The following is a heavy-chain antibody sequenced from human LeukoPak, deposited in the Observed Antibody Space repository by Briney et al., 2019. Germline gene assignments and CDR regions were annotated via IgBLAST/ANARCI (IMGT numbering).Heavy chain of an antibody. D-gene: IGHD1-14*01. CDR2: IYTSGST. CDR3: ARFSGTPHYYHYYMDV. J-gene: IGHJ6*03. V-gene: IGHV4-4*07. CDR1: GGSISSYY. Sequence: SETLSLTCTVSGGSISSYYWSWIRRPAGKGLEWIGRIYTSGSTNYNPSLKSRITMSVDTSKNQFSLKLSSVTAADTAVYYCARFSGTPHYYHYYMDVWGKGTTVTVSS.